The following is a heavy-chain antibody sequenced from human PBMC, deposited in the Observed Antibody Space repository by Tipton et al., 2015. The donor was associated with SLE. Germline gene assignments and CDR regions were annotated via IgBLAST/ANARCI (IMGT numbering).Heavy chain of an antibody. CDR1: GFTFSNFD. Sequence: SLRLSCAASGFTFSNFDMHWVRQAPGKGLEWVAFLSYDGGHIYYADSVRGRFTISRDNSRNTPYLQLNSARAEDTAVYYCARDGKVNLFGMVIGNSGAFDNWGQGTLVTVSS. CDR2: LSYDGGHI. D-gene: IGHD3-3*01. J-gene: IGHJ4*02. CDR3: ARDGKVNLFGMVIGNSGAFDN. V-gene: IGHV3-30*04.